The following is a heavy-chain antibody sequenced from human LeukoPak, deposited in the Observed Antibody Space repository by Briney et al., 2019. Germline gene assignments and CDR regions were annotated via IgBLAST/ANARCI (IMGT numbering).Heavy chain of an antibody. D-gene: IGHD3-10*01. CDR1: GYTFTSYD. V-gene: IGHV1-8*01. CDR3: ARGFLGRGGFGELSNDY. Sequence: ASVSVSCKASGYTFTSYDINWVRQAPGQGLEGRGWMNPKSGNTGYAQKFQGRVTITRNTSISAAYMELSSLRSEDTGVYYCARGFLGRGGFGELSNDYWGQGTLVTVSS. CDR2: MNPKSGNT. J-gene: IGHJ4*02.